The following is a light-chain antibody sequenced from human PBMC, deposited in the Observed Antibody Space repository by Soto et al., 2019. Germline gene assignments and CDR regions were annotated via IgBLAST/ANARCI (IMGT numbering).Light chain of an antibody. CDR2: EVS. J-gene: IGLJ3*02. CDR1: SSDIGGYNY. V-gene: IGLV2-8*01. Sequence: QSALTQPPSASGSPGQSVTISCTGTSSDIGGYNYVSWYQHHPGKAPKVMIYEVSKRPSGVPDRFSGSKSGNTASLTVSGLQPEDEADYYCSSYAGSNDLGVFGRGTKVTVL. CDR3: SSYAGSNDLGV.